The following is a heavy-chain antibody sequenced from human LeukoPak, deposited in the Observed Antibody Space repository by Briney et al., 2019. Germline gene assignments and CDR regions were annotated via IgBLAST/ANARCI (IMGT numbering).Heavy chain of an antibody. J-gene: IGHJ4*02. CDR2: IRYDGSNR. D-gene: IGHD7-27*01. CDR3: ARDRNHWGYEGGY. V-gene: IGHV3-30*02. Sequence: GGSLRLSCAASGFTFSSYGMHWVRQAPGKGLEWVTFIRYDGSNRYYADSVKGRFTVSRDNSKNTLYLQMNSLRAEDTAVYYCARDRNHWGYEGGYWGQGTLVTVSS. CDR1: GFTFSSYG.